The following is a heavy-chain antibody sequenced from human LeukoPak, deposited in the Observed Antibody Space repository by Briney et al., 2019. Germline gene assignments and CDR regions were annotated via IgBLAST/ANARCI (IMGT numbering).Heavy chain of an antibody. V-gene: IGHV4-61*01. Sequence: QPSETLSPTCTVSGGSVSSDNYYWTWIRQPPGKGLEWIGCTYYTGNSNYNPSLKSRVTISLDTSKNQFSLKLSSVTAADTAVYYCARGYYLPKTAEVGTTALFDYWGQGTLVTVSS. CDR1: GGSVSSDNYY. J-gene: IGHJ4*02. CDR2: TYYTGNS. D-gene: IGHD1-1*01. CDR3: ARGYYLPKTAEVGTTALFDY.